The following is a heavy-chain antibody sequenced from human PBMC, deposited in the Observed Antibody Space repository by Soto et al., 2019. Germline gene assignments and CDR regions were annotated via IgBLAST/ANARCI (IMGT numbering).Heavy chain of an antibody. V-gene: IGHV3-23*01. J-gene: IGHJ6*02. CDR3: AGDYLRLNSLNGNFYSFGMDV. D-gene: IGHD4-17*01. Sequence: EVHLLQSGGGLVQPGGSLRLSCAASGIPFTTYAMSWVRQAPGKGLEWVSTVAANVTNRHYADFVKGRFTISRDNSKNTLSLQMNSLRVEDTAIYYCAGDYLRLNSLNGNFYSFGMDVWGQGTAVTVSS. CDR2: VAANVTNR. CDR1: GIPFTTYA.